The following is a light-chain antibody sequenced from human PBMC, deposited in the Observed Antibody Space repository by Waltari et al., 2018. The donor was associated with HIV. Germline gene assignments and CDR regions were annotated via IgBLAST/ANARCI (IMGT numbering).Light chain of an antibody. CDR2: EVN. J-gene: IGLJ2*01. CDR1: SNHVGGYNY. Sequence: QSALTQPASLSGSPGQSITISCDGTSNHVGGYNYVSWYQQHPGKAPKLMICEVNNRPSGVSSLFSGSKSGNTAYLTISGLQAEDEADYYCSSYTSSITLVFGGGTKVTVL. V-gene: IGLV2-14*01. CDR3: SSYTSSITLV.